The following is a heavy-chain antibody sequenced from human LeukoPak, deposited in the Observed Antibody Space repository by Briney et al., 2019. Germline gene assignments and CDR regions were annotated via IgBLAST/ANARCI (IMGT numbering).Heavy chain of an antibody. CDR2: IYTSGST. V-gene: IGHV4-4*09. Sequence: SETLSLTCTVSGGSISTYYWSWIRQPPGKGLEWIGYIYTSGSTDYNPPLKSQVTISLDTSNNQFSLNLNSVPAADTAVYYCARSRGRKVTPFDYWGQGILVTVSS. CDR3: ARSRGRKVTPFDY. CDR1: GGSISTYY. J-gene: IGHJ4*02. D-gene: IGHD3-10*01.